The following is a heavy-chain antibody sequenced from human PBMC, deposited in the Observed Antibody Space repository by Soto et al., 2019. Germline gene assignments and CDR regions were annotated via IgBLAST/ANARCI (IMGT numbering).Heavy chain of an antibody. CDR1: GYSFTIYC. V-gene: IGHV5-10-1*01. CDR3: ARQAHDAFDI. CDR2: IDPSDSYT. J-gene: IGHJ3*02. Sequence: PGESLKISCNGSGYSFTIYCISWVRQMPGKGLEWMGRIDPSDSYTNYSPSFQGHVTISADKSISTAYLQWSSLKASDTAMYYCARQAHDAFDIWGQGTMVTVSS.